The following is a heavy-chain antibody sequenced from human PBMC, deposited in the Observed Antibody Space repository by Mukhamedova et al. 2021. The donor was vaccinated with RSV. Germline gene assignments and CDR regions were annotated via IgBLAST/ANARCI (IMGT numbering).Heavy chain of an antibody. CDR1: A. CDR2: IIPIFGTA. CDR3: ARGLPGGGPLAYCGGDCSGYF. Sequence: AIGWVRQAHGQGVEWMGGIIPIFGTANYAQKLPGRVTITADESTSTAYMELSRLRSEDTAVYYCARGLPGGGPLAYCGGDCSGYF. J-gene: IGHJ4*03. V-gene: IGHV1-69*01. D-gene: IGHD2-21*02.